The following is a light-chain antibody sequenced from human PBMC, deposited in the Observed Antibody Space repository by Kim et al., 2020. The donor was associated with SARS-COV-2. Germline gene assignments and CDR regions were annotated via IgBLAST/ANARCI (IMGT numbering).Light chain of an antibody. Sequence: QSVLTQPASVSGSPGQSITISCTGTSSDVGGSKFVSWYQQHPNSAPKLILFDADHRPSGISNRFSGSKSGNTASLTISALQAVDEADYYCSSYTLTNTYVFGTGTKVTVL. J-gene: IGLJ1*01. CDR3: SSYTLTNTYV. CDR1: SSDVGGSKF. V-gene: IGLV2-14*03. CDR2: DAD.